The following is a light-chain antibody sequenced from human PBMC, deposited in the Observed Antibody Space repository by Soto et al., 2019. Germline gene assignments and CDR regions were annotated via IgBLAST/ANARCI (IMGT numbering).Light chain of an antibody. Sequence: DIVLTQSPGTLSLSPGERVTLSCRASQGVSSYLAWYQQKPGQAPRLLIYDASNRATGIPARFSGSGSGTEFTLTISSLQSEDFAVYYCQQYNSWPLTFGGGTKVDIK. J-gene: IGKJ4*01. CDR2: DAS. CDR3: QQYNSWPLT. CDR1: QGVSSY. V-gene: IGKV3-15*01.